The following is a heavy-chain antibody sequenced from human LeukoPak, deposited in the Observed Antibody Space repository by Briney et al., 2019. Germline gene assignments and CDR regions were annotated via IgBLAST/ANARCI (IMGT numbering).Heavy chain of an antibody. V-gene: IGHV3-23*01. CDR1: GFNFSSYA. Sequence: QAGGFLRLSCAASGFNFSSYAMSLVRQAPGKGLEWVSAISGSGGSTYYADSVKGRFTISRDNSKNTLYLQMNSLRAEDTAVYYCAKDAGPDVYYDRSGYPAGAFDIWGQGTMVTVSS. CDR3: AKDAGPDVYYDRSGYPAGAFDI. J-gene: IGHJ3*02. CDR2: ISGSGGST. D-gene: IGHD3-22*01.